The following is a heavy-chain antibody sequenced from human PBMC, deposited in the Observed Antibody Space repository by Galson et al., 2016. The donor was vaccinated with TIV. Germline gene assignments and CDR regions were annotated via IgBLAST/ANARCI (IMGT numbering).Heavy chain of an antibody. Sequence: ETLSLPCAVSRYSIGSGFFWGWIRQTPGKGLEWIATGHHSGITYYNPSLKSRVAISLDPSNNQFFLRLNSVTAADSAVYLCARHEGGAFDIWGQGTMVTVSS. CDR3: ARHEGGAFDI. V-gene: IGHV4-38-2*01. CDR1: RYSIGSGFF. CDR2: GHHSGIT. J-gene: IGHJ3*02.